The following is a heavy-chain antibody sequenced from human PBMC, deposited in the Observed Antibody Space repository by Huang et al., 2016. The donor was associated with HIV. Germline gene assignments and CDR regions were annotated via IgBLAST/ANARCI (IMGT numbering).Heavy chain of an antibody. J-gene: IGHJ6*03. D-gene: IGHD2-21*02. CDR1: GFTFNSFW. CDR3: ASRRTAPESYYMDV. V-gene: IGHV5-51*03. Sequence: EVQLVQSGGEVKKPGESLKISCQASGFTFNSFWIGWVRQMPGKGLEWRGHLCPDGSESKSGPSFQGRVIISADKSTGTAYLQWNKLRASDSALYYCASRRTAPESYYMDVWGKGTTVTVSS. CDR2: LCPDGSES.